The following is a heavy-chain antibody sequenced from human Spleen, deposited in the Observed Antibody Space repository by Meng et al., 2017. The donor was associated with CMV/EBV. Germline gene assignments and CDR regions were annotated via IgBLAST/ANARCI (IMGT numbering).Heavy chain of an antibody. J-gene: IGHJ5*01. V-gene: IGHV4-31*02. CDR2: VYYTGTT. CDR3: AREAAIHSSSNTWFDS. CDR1: GSISSDGYC. Sequence: GSISSDGYCWSWIRQYPRRSLEWIGYVYYTGTTFNHPALTNRLPMSVNTSKNQVSLRVNSVTAADTAVYYCAREAAIHSSSNTWFDSWGQGTLVTVSS. D-gene: IGHD6-6*01.